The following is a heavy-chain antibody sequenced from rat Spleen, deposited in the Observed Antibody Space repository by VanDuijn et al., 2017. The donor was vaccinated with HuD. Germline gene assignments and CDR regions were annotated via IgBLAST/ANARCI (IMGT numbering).Heavy chain of an antibody. CDR1: GFTFSYYG. CDR2: ISPSGGSS. CDR3: TRPDYDGTYYYGWFAY. D-gene: IGHD1-12*02. Sequence: EVQLVESGGGLVQPGRSLKLSCAASGFTFSYYGMHWIRQAPTTGLEWVASISPSGGSSYYSDFVKGRFTISRDPAQNTLYLQMNDLRSEDTATYYCTRPDYDGTYYYGWFAYWGQGTLVTVSS. J-gene: IGHJ3*01. V-gene: IGHV5-19*01.